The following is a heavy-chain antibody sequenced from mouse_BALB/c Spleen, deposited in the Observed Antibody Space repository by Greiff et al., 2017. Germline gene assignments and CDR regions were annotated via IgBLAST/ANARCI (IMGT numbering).Heavy chain of an antibody. CDR3: ARYDYDVAY. V-gene: IGHV14-3*02. J-gene: IGHJ3*01. Sequence: DVKLQESGAELVKPGASVKLSCTASGFNIKDTYMHWVKQRPEQGLEWIGRIDPANGNTKYDPKFQGKATITADTSSNTAYLQLSSLTSEDTAVYYCARYDYDVAYWGQGTLVTVSA. D-gene: IGHD2-4*01. CDR2: IDPANGNT. CDR1: GFNIKDTY.